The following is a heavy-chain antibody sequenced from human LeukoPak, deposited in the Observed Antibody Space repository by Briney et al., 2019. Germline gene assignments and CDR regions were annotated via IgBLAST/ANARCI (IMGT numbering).Heavy chain of an antibody. D-gene: IGHD3-10*01. CDR3: AKEGYYGSGSYKNYFDY. CDR1: GFTFSSYA. J-gene: IGHJ4*02. CDR2: ISGSGGST. V-gene: IGHV3-23*01. Sequence: GGSLRLSCAASGFTFSSYAMSWVRQAPGKGLEWVSAISGSGGSTYYADSVKGRFTISRDNSKNTLYLQMNSLRAEDTAVYYCAKEGYYGSGSYKNYFDYWGQGTLVTVSS.